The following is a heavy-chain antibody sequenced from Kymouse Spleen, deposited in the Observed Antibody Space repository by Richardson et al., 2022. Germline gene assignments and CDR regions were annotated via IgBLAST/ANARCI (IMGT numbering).Heavy chain of an antibody. V-gene: IGHV3-21*03. CDR1: GFTFSSYS. Sequence: EVQLVESGGGLVKPGGSLRLSCAASGFTFSSYSMNWVRQAPGKGLEWVSSISSSSSYIYYADSVKGRFTISRDNAKNSLYLQMNSLRAEDTAVYYCARGYDFWSGYYRDAFDIWGQGTMVTVSS. CDR3: ARGYDFWSGYYRDAFDI. D-gene: IGHD3-3*01. CDR2: ISSSSSYI. J-gene: IGHJ3*02.